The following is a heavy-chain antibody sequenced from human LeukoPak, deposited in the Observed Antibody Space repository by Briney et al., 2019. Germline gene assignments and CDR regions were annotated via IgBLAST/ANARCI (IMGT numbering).Heavy chain of an antibody. V-gene: IGHV1-2*02. CDR1: GYTFTGYY. J-gene: IGHJ4*02. Sequence: ASVKVSCKASGYTFTGYYMHWVRQAPGQGLEWMGWINPNSGGTNYAQKLQGRVTMTTDTSTSTAYMELRSLRSDDTAVYYCARGVGVGGSYYFDYWGQGTLVTVSS. CDR2: INPNSGGT. CDR3: ARGVGVGGSYYFDY. D-gene: IGHD1-26*01.